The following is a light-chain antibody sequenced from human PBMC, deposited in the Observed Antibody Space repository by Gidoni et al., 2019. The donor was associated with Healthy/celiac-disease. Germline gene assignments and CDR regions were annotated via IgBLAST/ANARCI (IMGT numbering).Light chain of an antibody. J-gene: IGLJ2*01. V-gene: IGLV1-47*01. CDR2: RNN. Sequence: HSLLTQPPSASGTPGHSVTISCPGSRSNIGSNYLYWYQQLPGTAPKLLIYRNNQRPSGVPDRFSGSKSGTSASLGISGLRSEDEADYYCAAWDDSLSGRRVFGGGTKLTVL. CDR3: AAWDDSLSGRRV. CDR1: RSNIGSNY.